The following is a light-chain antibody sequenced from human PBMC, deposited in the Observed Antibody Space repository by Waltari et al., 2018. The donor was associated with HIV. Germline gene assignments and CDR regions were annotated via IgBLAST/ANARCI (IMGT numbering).Light chain of an antibody. CDR3: QQYNKWPLT. V-gene: IGKV3D-15*01. Sequence: EIVMMQSPATLSVSPGDRATLSGRASQSVSRNLAWYQQKPGQAPRLLIYGASTRATGIPARFSGSGSGTEYTLTISSLQSEDFAVYCCQQYNKWPLTFGGGTKVEIK. CDR2: GAS. CDR1: QSVSRN. J-gene: IGKJ4*01.